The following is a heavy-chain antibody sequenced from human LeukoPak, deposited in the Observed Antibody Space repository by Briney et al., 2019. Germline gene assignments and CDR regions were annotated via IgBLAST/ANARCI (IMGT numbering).Heavy chain of an antibody. CDR1: GGSFSGYY. J-gene: IGHJ6*02. CDR3: ARGPLYGMDV. Sequence: SETLSLTCAVYGGSFSGYYWSWIRQPPGKGLEWIGEINHSGSTNYNPSLKSRATISVDTSKNQFSLKLSSVTAADTAVYYCARGPLYGMDVWGQGTTVTVSS. V-gene: IGHV4-34*01. CDR2: INHSGST.